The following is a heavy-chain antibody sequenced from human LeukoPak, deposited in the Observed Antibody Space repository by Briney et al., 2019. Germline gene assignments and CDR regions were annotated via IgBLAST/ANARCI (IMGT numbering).Heavy chain of an antibody. CDR1: GFTVSSNY. V-gene: IGHV3-11*01. CDR2: INIGGTNT. Sequence: PGGSLRLSCAASGFTVSSNYMSWVRQAPGKGLEWLSYINIGGTNTHYADSVKGRFTISRDNAKKSLYLEMNNLRAEDTAVYYCATDGAGFDTWGQGVLVTVSS. J-gene: IGHJ5*02. CDR3: ATDGAGFDT.